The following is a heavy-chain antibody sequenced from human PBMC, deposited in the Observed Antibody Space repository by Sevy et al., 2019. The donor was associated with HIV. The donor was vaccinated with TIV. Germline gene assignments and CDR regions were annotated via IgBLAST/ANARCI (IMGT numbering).Heavy chain of an antibody. CDR1: GFIVSSNY. V-gene: IGHV3-53*01. Sequence: GGSLRLSCAASGFIVSSNYMSWVRQAPGKGLEWVSVIYSGGSTYYADSVKGRFTISRDHSKNTLYLQMNSLRAEDTAVYYCARDRNTAMVIGMDVWGQGTTVTVSS. D-gene: IGHD5-18*01. J-gene: IGHJ6*02. CDR3: ARDRNTAMVIGMDV. CDR2: IYSGGST.